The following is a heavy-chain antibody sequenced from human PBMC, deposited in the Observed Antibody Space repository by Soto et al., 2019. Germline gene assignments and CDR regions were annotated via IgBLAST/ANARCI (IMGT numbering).Heavy chain of an antibody. CDR2: ISAYNGNT. CDR1: GYTFTSYG. J-gene: IGHJ4*02. CDR3: ARDGPHISIFGYGDY. V-gene: IGHV1-18*01. Sequence: ASVKVSCQASGYTFTSYGISWVRQAPGQGLEWMGWISAYNGNTNYAQKLQGRVTMTTDTSTSTAYMELRSLRSDDTAVYYCARDGPHISIFGYGDYWGQGNLVTVSS. D-gene: IGHD3-3*01.